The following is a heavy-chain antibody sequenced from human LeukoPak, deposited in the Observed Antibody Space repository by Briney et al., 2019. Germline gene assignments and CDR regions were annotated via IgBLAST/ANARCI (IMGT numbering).Heavy chain of an antibody. Sequence: SETLSLTCTVSGGSISGYYWSWIRQPPGKGLEWIGYIYYSGSTNYNPSLKSRVTISVDTSKNQFSLKLSSVTAADTAVYYCARTTEGYAGGPGYSYYYYMDVWGKGTTVTISS. CDR2: IYYSGST. CDR1: GGSISGYY. D-gene: IGHD5-12*01. J-gene: IGHJ6*03. CDR3: ARTTEGYAGGPGYSYYYYMDV. V-gene: IGHV4-59*01.